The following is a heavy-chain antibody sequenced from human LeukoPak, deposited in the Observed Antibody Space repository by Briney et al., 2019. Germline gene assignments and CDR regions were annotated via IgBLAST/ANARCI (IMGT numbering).Heavy chain of an antibody. V-gene: IGHV5-51*01. CDR2: IYPGDSDT. CDR3: ARQSDDSSGYHHNAFDI. Sequence: GESLKISCKGSGYSFTSYWIGWVRQMPGKGLEWMGIIYPGDSDTRYSPSFQGQVTISADKSISTAYLQWSSLKASDTAMYYCARQSDDSSGYHHNAFDIWGQGTMVTVSS. CDR1: GYSFTSYW. J-gene: IGHJ3*02. D-gene: IGHD3-22*01.